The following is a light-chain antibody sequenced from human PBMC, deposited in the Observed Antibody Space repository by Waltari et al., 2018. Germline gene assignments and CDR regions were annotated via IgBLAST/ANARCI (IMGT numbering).Light chain of an antibody. CDR3: QQYATSPLT. V-gene: IGKV3-20*01. CDR2: SAS. J-gene: IGKJ4*01. CDR1: QTVSRNY. Sequence: EIVLTQSPGTLSLSPGERATLSCGASQTVSRNYLAWYQQKPGQAPRLLIHSASSRAPGIPDRFSGSGSGTDFTRTISRLEPEDFAVYHCQQYATSPLTFGGGTKVEIK.